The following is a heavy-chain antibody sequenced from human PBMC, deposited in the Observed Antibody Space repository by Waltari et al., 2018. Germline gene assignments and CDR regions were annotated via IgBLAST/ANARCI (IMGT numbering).Heavy chain of an antibody. CDR1: GYSFTSYW. CDR2: SYPGDSDT. Sequence: EVQLVQSGAEVKKPGESLKISCKGSGYSFTSYWIGWVRQMPGKGLEWMGVSYPGDSDTRYSPSFQGQVTISADKSISPAYLQWSSLKASDTAMYYCASPRPAVAGTRGAFDIWGQGTMVTVSS. V-gene: IGHV5-51*03. J-gene: IGHJ3*02. CDR3: ASPRPAVAGTRGAFDI. D-gene: IGHD6-19*01.